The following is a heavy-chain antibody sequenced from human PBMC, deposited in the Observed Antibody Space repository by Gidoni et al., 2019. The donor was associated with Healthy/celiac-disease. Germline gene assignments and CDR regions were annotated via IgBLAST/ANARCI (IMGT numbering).Heavy chain of an antibody. CDR2: ISGSGGST. CDR3: AKDREYCSGGSCYHHRGAFDI. Sequence: EVQLLESGGGLVQPGGSLRLSCAASALPFRRYAMRWSRQAPGKGLEWVSAISGSGGSTYYADSVKGRFTISRDNSKNTLYLQMNSLRAEDTAVYYCAKDREYCSGGSCYHHRGAFDIWGQGTMVTVSS. D-gene: IGHD2-15*01. V-gene: IGHV3-23*01. J-gene: IGHJ3*02. CDR1: ALPFRRYA.